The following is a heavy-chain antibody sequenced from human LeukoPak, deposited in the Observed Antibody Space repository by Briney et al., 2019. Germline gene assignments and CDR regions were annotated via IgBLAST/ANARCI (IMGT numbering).Heavy chain of an antibody. D-gene: IGHD6-19*01. Sequence: GGSLRLSCAASGFSFSDFCMSWVRQAPGKGLEWVTFINHPGTEKYYVDSVEGRFTISRDNAKNSLYLQMNSLRAEDTAIYYCTRDWLDASLDYWGQGVLVTVSS. CDR1: GFSFSDFC. V-gene: IGHV3-7*01. CDR3: TRDWLDASLDY. CDR2: INHPGTEK. J-gene: IGHJ4*02.